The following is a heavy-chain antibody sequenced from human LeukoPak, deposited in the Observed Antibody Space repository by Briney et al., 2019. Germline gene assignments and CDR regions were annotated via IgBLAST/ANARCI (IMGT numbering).Heavy chain of an antibody. V-gene: IGHV1-46*01. CDR2: INPSGGST. D-gene: IGHD6-19*01. Sequence: ASVKVSCKASGYTFTSYYMHWVRQAPGQGLEWMGIINPSGGSTSYAQKFQGRVTMTRDMSTSTVYMELSSVRSEDTAVYYCARAQSVAGISFDYWGQGTLVTVSS. CDR3: ARAQSVAGISFDY. J-gene: IGHJ4*02. CDR1: GYTFTSYY.